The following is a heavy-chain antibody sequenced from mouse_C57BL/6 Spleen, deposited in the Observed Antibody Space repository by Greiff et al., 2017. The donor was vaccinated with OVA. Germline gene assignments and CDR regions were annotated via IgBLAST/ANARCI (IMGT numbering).Heavy chain of an antibody. J-gene: IGHJ2*01. Sequence: LVESGPGLVKPSQSLSLTCSVTGYSITSGYYWNWIRQFPGNKLEWMGYISYDGSNNYNPSLKNRISITRDTSKNQFFLKLNSVTTEDTATYYCARGSHYGSSYFDYWGQGTTLTVSS. D-gene: IGHD1-1*01. CDR3: ARGSHYGSSYFDY. CDR2: ISYDGSN. V-gene: IGHV3-6*01. CDR1: GYSITSGYY.